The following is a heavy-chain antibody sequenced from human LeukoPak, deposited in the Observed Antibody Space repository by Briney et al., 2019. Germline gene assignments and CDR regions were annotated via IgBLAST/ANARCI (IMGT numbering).Heavy chain of an antibody. D-gene: IGHD1-26*01. CDR2: INPSGGST. CDR3: ARDGGRGAKDYNYYYMDV. CDR1: GYTFTSYY. V-gene: IGHV1-46*01. Sequence: ASVKVSCKTSGYTFTSYYMHWVRQAPGQGLEWMGIINPSGGSTSYAQKFQGRVTMTRDTSTSTVYMELSSLRSEDTAVYYCARDGGRGAKDYNYYYMDVWGKGTTVTVSS. J-gene: IGHJ6*03.